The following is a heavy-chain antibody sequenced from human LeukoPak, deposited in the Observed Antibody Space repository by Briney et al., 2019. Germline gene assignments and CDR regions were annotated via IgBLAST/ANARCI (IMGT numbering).Heavy chain of an antibody. CDR1: GGSISSYY. J-gene: IGHJ4*02. V-gene: IGHV4-59*12. Sequence: PSETLSLTCTVSGGSISSYYWSWIRQPPGKGLEWIGYIYYSGSTNYNPSLKSRVTMSVDTSKNQSSLKLSSVTAADTAVYYCARAGDSSGYEYYFDYWGQGTLVTVSS. CDR3: ARAGDSSGYEYYFDY. CDR2: IYYSGST. D-gene: IGHD3-22*01.